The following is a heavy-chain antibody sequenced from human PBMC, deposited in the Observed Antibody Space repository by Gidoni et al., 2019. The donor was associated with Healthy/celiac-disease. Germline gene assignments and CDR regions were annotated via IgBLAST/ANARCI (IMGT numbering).Heavy chain of an antibody. CDR1: GGSISSYY. CDR3: ARGVDSSSWYYFDY. V-gene: IGHV4-59*01. D-gene: IGHD6-13*01. J-gene: IGHJ4*02. Sequence: QVQLQESGTGLVKPSETLSLTCTVSGGSISSYYWSWIRQPPGKGLEWIGYIYYSGSTNYNPSLKSRVTISVDTSKNQFSLKLSSVTAADTAVYYCARGVDSSSWYYFDYWGQGTLVTVSS. CDR2: IYYSGST.